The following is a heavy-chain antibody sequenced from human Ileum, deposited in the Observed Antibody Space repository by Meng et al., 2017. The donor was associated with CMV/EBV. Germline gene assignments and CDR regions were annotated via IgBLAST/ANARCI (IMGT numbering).Heavy chain of an antibody. CDR3: SRDPGCDDPSCYGIGWDL. D-gene: IGHD2-2*01. CDR1: GFTFTGYY. V-gene: IGHV1-2*02. Sequence: ASVKVSCKSSGFTFTGYYMHWLRQAPGQGLEWMGWIKLDNGRTDYAQKFQGSVTLTRDTSINTAYMELNMLRHDDTAVYYCSRDPGCDDPSCYGIGWDLWGQGTLVTVSS. CDR2: IKLDNGRT. J-gene: IGHJ5*02.